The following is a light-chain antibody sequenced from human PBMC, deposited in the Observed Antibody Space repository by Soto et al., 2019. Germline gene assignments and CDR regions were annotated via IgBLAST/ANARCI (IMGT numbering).Light chain of an antibody. J-gene: IGLJ1*01. CDR2: GHS. Sequence: QFALTQPPPVSGAPGQRVTISCTGSSSNIGADFDVHWYQHLPGTAPRLLIYGHSNRPSGVPDRFSGSKSGTSASLAITGLQAEDEADYYCQSYDSGLSGYVFGAGTRSPS. CDR1: SSNIGADFD. CDR3: QSYDSGLSGYV. V-gene: IGLV1-40*01.